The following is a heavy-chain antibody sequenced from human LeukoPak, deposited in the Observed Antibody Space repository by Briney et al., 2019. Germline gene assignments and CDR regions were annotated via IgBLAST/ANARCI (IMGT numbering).Heavy chain of an antibody. J-gene: IGHJ4*02. V-gene: IGHV4-4*07. Sequence: SETLSLTCTVSGGSISNYYWSWIRQPAGKGLEWIGRIYRSGSTNYNPSLKSRVTMSVDTSKNQFSLKLNSMTAADTAVYYCAGHVSAAAGGRWGQGTLVTVSS. CDR3: AGHVSAAAGGR. D-gene: IGHD6-13*01. CDR1: GGSISNYY. CDR2: IYRSGST.